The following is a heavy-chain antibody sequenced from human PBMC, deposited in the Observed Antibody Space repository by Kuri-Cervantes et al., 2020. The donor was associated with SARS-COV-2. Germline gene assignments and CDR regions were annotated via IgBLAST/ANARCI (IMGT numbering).Heavy chain of an antibody. J-gene: IGHJ4*02. V-gene: IGHV3-23*01. CDR3: ASCRGGGYGCAFDY. D-gene: IGHD5-12*01. CDR1: GFTFSSYA. CDR2: ISGSGGST. Sequence: ETLSLTCAASGFTFSSYAMSWVRQAPGKGLEWVSAISGSGGSTYYADSVKGRFTISRDNAKNSLYLQMNSLRAEDTAVYYCASCRGGGYGCAFDYWGQGTLVTVSS.